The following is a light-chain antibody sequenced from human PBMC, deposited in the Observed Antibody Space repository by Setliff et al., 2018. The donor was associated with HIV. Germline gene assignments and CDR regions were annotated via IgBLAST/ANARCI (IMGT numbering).Light chain of an antibody. Sequence: QSALTQPASVSGSPGQSITISCIGTSSDVGGYDFVSWYQQRPGKAPKLIIFDVSERPSGVSHRCSGSKSGNTASLTISGLQTEDEADYFCASYRSPATYVFGIGTKATVL. CDR1: SSDVGGYDF. J-gene: IGLJ1*01. V-gene: IGLV2-14*03. CDR3: ASYRSPATYV. CDR2: DVS.